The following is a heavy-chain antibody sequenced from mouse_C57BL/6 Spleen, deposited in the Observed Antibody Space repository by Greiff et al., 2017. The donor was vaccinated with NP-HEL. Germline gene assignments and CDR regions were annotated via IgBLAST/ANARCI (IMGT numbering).Heavy chain of an antibody. CDR1: GFTFTDYY. D-gene: IGHD2-5*01. CDR3: ASHYSNYGGFAY. V-gene: IGHV7-3*01. Sequence: EVKLMESGGGLVQPGGSLSLSCAASGFTFTDYYMSWVRQPPGKALEWLGFIRNKANGYTTEYSASVKGRFTISRDNSQSILYLQMNALRAEDSATYYCASHYSNYGGFAYWGQGTLVTVSA. CDR2: IRNKANGYTT. J-gene: IGHJ3*01.